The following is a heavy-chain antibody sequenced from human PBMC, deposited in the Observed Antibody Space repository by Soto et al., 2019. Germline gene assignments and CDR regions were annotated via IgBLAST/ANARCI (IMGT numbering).Heavy chain of an antibody. J-gene: IGHJ4*02. D-gene: IGHD3-22*01. CDR3: ARDRLRGYDSSGFYS. CDR1: GHTFTSYG. CDR2: ISAYNGDT. V-gene: IGHV1-18*01. Sequence: ASVKVSCKASGHTFTSYGISWVRQAPGQGLEWMGWISAYNGDTKYAQKFEDRVTMTTATSTNTVYLELRSLRSDDTAIYYCARDRLRGYDSSGFYSWGQGTMVTVSS.